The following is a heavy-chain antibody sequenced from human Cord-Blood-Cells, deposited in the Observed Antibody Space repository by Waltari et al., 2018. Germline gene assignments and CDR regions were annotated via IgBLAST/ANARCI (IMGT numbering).Heavy chain of an antibody. CDR3: AKDRPLTGYYYFDY. D-gene: IGHD3-9*01. J-gene: IGHJ4*02. CDR2: ISGSGGST. Sequence: EVQLLVSRGGLVQPGGSLRLSCAASGFTFSSYAMSWVSKAPGKGLEWVSAISGSGGSTYYADSVKGRFTISRDNSKNTLYLQMNSLRAEDTAVYYCAKDRPLTGYYYFDYWGQGTLVTVSS. CDR1: GFTFSSYA. V-gene: IGHV3-23*01.